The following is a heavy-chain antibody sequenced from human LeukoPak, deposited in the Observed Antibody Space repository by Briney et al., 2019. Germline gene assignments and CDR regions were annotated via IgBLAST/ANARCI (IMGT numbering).Heavy chain of an antibody. J-gene: IGHJ6*03. Sequence: GGSLRLSCAASGFTFSSYGMHWVRQAPGKGLEWVAFIRYEGSNKYYADSVKGRFTISRDNSKNTLYLQMNSLRAEDTALYYCARDRFGELFSYSSYSYYMDVWGKGPTVTVSS. CDR3: ARDRFGELFSYSSYSYYMDV. V-gene: IGHV3-30*02. D-gene: IGHD3-10*01. CDR1: GFTFSSYG. CDR2: IRYEGSNK.